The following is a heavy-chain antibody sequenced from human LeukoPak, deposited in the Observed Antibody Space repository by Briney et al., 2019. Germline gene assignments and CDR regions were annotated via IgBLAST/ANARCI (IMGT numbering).Heavy chain of an antibody. CDR2: ISGSGGST. J-gene: IGHJ5*02. V-gene: IGHV3-23*01. CDR1: GFTFSSYA. Sequence: GGSLRLSCAASGFTFSSYAMSWVRQAPGKGLEGVSAISGSGGSTYYADSVKGRFTISRDNSKNTLYLQMNSLRAEDTAVYYCAKSRGWYGFNWFDPWGQGTLVTVSS. CDR3: AKSRGWYGFNWFDP. D-gene: IGHD6-19*01.